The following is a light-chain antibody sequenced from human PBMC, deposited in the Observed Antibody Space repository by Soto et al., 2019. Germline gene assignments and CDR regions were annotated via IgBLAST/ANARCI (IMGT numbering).Light chain of an antibody. CDR2: DAS. Sequence: EIVLTQSPGTLSLSPGERATLSCRASQSVSSSYLAWYQQKPGQAPILLIYDASNRATGIPARFSGSGSGTEFTLTISSLQSEDFAVYYCQQYNNWPPITFGQGTRLEIK. J-gene: IGKJ5*01. CDR1: QSVSSSY. V-gene: IGKV3D-15*01. CDR3: QQYNNWPPIT.